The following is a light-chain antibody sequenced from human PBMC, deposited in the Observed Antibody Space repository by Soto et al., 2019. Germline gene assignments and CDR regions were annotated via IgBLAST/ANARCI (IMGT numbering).Light chain of an antibody. CDR3: QQYFKSPWT. Sequence: EIVLTQSPGTLSLSPGERATLSCRSSQSVSNNYLAWYQQKPGQAPRLLIYGASNRATDIPDRFSGRGSGTDFTLTISRLEPEDFAVYYCQQYFKSPWTFGQGTKVDIK. J-gene: IGKJ1*01. CDR2: GAS. V-gene: IGKV3-20*01. CDR1: QSVSNNY.